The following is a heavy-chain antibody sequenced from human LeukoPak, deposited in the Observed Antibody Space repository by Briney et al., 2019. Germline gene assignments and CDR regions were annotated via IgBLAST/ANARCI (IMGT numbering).Heavy chain of an antibody. J-gene: IGHJ4*02. CDR2: IYVDGRT. D-gene: IGHD5-18*01. Sequence: SGGSLRLSCAASGFTVSTTYMSWVRQAPGKGLEWVSLIYVDGRTYYADSVKGRFTISRDNSKNTLYLQMNSLRAEDTAVYYCAKSTEPATAMVTDYWGQGTLVTVSS. CDR3: AKSTEPATAMVTDY. V-gene: IGHV3-53*01. CDR1: GFTVSTTY.